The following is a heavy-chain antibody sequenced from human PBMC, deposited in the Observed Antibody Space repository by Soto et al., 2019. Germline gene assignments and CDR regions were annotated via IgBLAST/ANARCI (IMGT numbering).Heavy chain of an antibody. J-gene: IGHJ4*02. V-gene: IGHV4-39*01. CDR2: IYYDGST. CDR1: GDSITSNSYY. CDR3: ARRAPNYYFDY. Sequence: QLQLQESGPGLAKPSETLALTCTVSGDSITSNSYYWGWIRQSPGKGLEWVGSIYYDGSTHYNPSLKSRVTISVDTSKNQLSLKLTSVTAADTAVYFCARRAPNYYFDYWGRGILVTVSS.